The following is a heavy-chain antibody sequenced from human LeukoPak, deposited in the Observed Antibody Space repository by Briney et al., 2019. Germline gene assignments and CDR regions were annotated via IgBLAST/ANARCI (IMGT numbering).Heavy chain of an antibody. CDR1: GFTFSSYS. J-gene: IGHJ5*02. CDR2: ISSSGSTI. CDR3: ARGHYYGSGSYPAPFDP. D-gene: IGHD3-10*01. V-gene: IGHV3-48*04. Sequence: GGSLRLSCAASGFTFSSYSMNWVRQAPGKGLEWVSYISSSGSTIYYADSVKGRFTISRDNAKNSLYLQMNSLRAEDTAVYYCARGHYYGSGSYPAPFDPWGQGTLVTVSS.